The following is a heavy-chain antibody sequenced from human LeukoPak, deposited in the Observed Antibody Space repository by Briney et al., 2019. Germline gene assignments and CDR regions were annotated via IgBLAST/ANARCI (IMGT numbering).Heavy chain of an antibody. J-gene: IGHJ6*02. V-gene: IGHV4-59*08. Sequence: PSETLSLTCIVSGGSISDYYWNWMRRPPGKELEWIGYIYYSGSTNYNPSLESRVTISVDTSKNQFSMKLSSVTAADTAVYYCARQNGRGYYYYGMDVWGQGTTVTVSS. CDR1: GGSISDYY. CDR3: ARQNGRGYYYYGMDV. D-gene: IGHD2-8*01. CDR2: IYYSGST.